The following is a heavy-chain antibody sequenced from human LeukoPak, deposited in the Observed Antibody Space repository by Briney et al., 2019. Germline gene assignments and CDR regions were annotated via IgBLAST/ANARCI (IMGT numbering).Heavy chain of an antibody. CDR3: ARGDGYKHYYYGMDV. CDR2: IYSGGST. V-gene: IGHV3-66*01. J-gene: IGHJ6*02. Sequence: QSGGSLRLSCAASGFTVSSNYMSWVRQAPGKGPEWVSVIYSGGSTYYADSVKGRFTISRDNSKNTLYLQMNSLRAEDTAVYYCARGDGYKHYYYGMDVWGQGTTVTVSS. D-gene: IGHD5-24*01. CDR1: GFTVSSNY.